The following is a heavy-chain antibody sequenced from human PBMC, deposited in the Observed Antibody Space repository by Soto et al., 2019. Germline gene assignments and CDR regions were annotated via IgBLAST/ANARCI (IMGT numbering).Heavy chain of an antibody. CDR3: ARGVAFLDY. D-gene: IGHD2-15*01. CDR1: GYTFSSYA. Sequence: ASVKASCKASGYTFSSYAIHWVRQAPGQRLEWMGWIHAGNGNTKYSQSFQGRVTISRDTSATTAYMELNSLRSEDTAVYYCARGVAFLDYWGRGTRVTVSS. V-gene: IGHV1-3*01. J-gene: IGHJ4*02. CDR2: IHAGNGNT.